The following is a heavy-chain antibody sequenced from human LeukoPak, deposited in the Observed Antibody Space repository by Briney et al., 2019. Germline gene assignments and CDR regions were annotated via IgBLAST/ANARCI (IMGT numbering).Heavy chain of an antibody. D-gene: IGHD4-11*01. V-gene: IGHV3-30*02. Sequence: GGSLRLSCAASGFTFSSFDIHWVRQAPGKGLEWVAFIRYDGSFTYYADSVKGRFTLSRDNSKNTLYLQMNSLRTEDTAVYYCAKEVTTSGHDYFDSWGQGTLVTVSS. CDR1: GFTFSSFD. J-gene: IGHJ4*02. CDR2: IRYDGSFT. CDR3: AKEVTTSGHDYFDS.